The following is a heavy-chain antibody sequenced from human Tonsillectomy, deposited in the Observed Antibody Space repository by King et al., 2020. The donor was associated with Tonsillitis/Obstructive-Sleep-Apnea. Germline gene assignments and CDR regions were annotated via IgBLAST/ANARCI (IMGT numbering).Heavy chain of an antibody. D-gene: IGHD2-2*01. CDR1: GYSFTSYW. Sequence: QLVQSGAGVKKPGESLKISCKGSGYSFTSYWIGWVRQMPGKGLEWMGIIYPGDSDTRYRPSFQGQVTISADKSISTAYLQWSSLKASDTAMYYCASRYCSSTSCQTEDAFDIWGQGTMVTVSS. V-gene: IGHV5-51*01. CDR2: IYPGDSDT. CDR3: ASRYCSSTSCQTEDAFDI. J-gene: IGHJ3*02.